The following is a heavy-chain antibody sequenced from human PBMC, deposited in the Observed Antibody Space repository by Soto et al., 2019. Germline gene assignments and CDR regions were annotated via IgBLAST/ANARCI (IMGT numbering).Heavy chain of an antibody. J-gene: IGHJ6*03. V-gene: IGHV3-23*01. CDR2: ISGSGGST. CDR1: GFTFSSYA. Sequence: PGGSLRLSCSASGFTFSSYAMSWVRQAPGKGLEWVSAISGSGGSTYYADSVKGRFTISRDNSKNTLYLQMNSLRAEDTAVYYCARRNRYCSSTSCNLYNYYYYMDVWGKGTTVTVAS. D-gene: IGHD2-2*01. CDR3: ARRNRYCSSTSCNLYNYYYYMDV.